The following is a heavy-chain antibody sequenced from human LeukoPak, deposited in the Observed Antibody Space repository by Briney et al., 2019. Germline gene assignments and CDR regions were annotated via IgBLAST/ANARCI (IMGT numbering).Heavy chain of an antibody. CDR2: ISSSSYI. D-gene: IGHD3-10*01. CDR1: GFTFSSYS. CDR3: ARVGGITLALAPSPFPDYNYYYMDV. J-gene: IGHJ6*03. Sequence: GGSLRLSCAASGFTFSSYSMIWVRQAPGKGLEWVSSISSSSYIYYTDSVKGRFTISRDNAKKSLYLQMNSLRAEDTAVYYCARVGGITLALAPSPFPDYNYYYMDVWGKGTTVTVSS. V-gene: IGHV3-21*01.